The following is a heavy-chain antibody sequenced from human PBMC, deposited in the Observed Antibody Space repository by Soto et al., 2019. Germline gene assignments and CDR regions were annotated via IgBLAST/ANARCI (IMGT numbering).Heavy chain of an antibody. D-gene: IGHD6-19*01. J-gene: IGHJ6*02. CDR1: GFTFSSYA. CDR2: ISYDGSNK. V-gene: IGHV3-30-3*01. CDR3: ARPIAVAGEDGMDV. Sequence: GGSLRLSCAASGFTFSSYAMHWVRQAPGKGLEWVAVISYDGSNKYYADSVKGRFTISRDNSKNTLYLQMNSLRAEDTAVYYCARPIAVAGEDGMDVWGQGTTVTVSS.